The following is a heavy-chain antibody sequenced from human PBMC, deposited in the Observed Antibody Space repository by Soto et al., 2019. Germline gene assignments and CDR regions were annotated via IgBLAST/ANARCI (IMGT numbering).Heavy chain of an antibody. Sequence: ASETLSLTCAVYGGSFSGYYWSWIRQPPGKGLEWIGEINHSGSTNYNPSLKSRVTISVDTSKNQFSLKLSSVTAADMAVYYCARSITIFGVVPDYWGQGTLVTVSS. CDR2: INHSGST. D-gene: IGHD3-3*01. V-gene: IGHV4-34*01. CDR1: GGSFSGYY. J-gene: IGHJ4*02. CDR3: ARSITIFGVVPDY.